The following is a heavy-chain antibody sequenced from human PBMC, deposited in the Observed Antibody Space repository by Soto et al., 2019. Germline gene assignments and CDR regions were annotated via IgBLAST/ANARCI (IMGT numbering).Heavy chain of an antibody. D-gene: IGHD2-15*01. CDR2: ISGKNGNT. V-gene: IGHV1-18*04. Sequence: QVQLVQSGVEVKKPGASVKVSCKASGYTFISHGISWVRQAPGQGLEWMGWISGKNGNTNCAQKLQGRDTLTTNTSPSTAYMELRSLRSEHTAVYSCARVSSSIVVVPDYGMDVWGQGTTVTVSS. CDR3: ARVSSSIVVVPDYGMDV. J-gene: IGHJ6*02. CDR1: GYTFISHG.